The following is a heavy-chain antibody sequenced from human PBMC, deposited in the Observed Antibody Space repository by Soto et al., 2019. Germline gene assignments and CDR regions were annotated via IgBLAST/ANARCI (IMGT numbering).Heavy chain of an antibody. CDR1: GYTFTGYY. J-gene: IGHJ6*02. D-gene: IGHD3-3*01. CDR2: INPNSGGT. CDR3: ARECVWSGYYYYGMDV. V-gene: IGHV1-2*04. Sequence: ASVKVSCKASGYTFTGYYMHWVRQAPGQGLEWMGWINPNSGGTNYAQKFQGWVTMTRDTSNITAYMELSRLRSDDTAVYYCARECVWSGYYYYGMDVWGQGTTVAVSS.